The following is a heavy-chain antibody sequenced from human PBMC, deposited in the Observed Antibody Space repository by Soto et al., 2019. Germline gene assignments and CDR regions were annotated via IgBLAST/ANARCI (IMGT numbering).Heavy chain of an antibody. Sequence: PGKGLEWMGGFDPEDGETIYAQKFQGRVTMTEDTSTDTAYMELSSLRSEDTAVYYCATTSSGLVYYYYGMDVWGQGTTVTVSS. CDR3: ATTSSGLVYYYYGMDV. D-gene: IGHD3-22*01. V-gene: IGHV1-24*01. CDR2: FDPEDGET. J-gene: IGHJ6*02.